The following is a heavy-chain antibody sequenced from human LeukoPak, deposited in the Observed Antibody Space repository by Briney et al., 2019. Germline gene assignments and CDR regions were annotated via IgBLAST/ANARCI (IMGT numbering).Heavy chain of an antibody. D-gene: IGHD3-16*01. CDR2: ISSSSSYI. J-gene: IGHJ4*02. V-gene: IGHV3-21*01. CDR3: ARGDSGGMDY. CDR1: GFTFSNYN. Sequence: GGSLRLSCAASGFTFSNYNMNWVRRAPGKGLEWVSSISSSSSYIYYADSVKGRFTISRDNANNSLYLQMNSLRAEDTAVYYCARGDSGGMDYWGQGTLVTVSS.